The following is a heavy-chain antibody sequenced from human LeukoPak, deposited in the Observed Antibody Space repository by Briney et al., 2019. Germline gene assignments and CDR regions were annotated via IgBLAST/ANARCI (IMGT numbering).Heavy chain of an antibody. V-gene: IGHV1-2*02. CDR2: INPNSGGT. Sequence: GASVKVSCTASGYTFTGYYMHWVRQAPGQGLEWMGWINPNSGGTNYAQKFQGRVTMTRDTSISTAYMELSRLRSDGTAVYYCARAGSSWYVYFDYWGQGTLVTVSS. CDR1: GYTFTGYY. CDR3: ARAGSSWYVYFDY. D-gene: IGHD6-13*01. J-gene: IGHJ4*02.